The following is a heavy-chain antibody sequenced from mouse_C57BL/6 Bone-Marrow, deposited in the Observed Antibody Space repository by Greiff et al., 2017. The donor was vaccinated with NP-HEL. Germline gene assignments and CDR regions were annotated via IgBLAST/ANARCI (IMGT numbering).Heavy chain of an antibody. J-gene: IGHJ2*01. V-gene: IGHV1-63*01. CDR1: GYTFTNYW. Sequence: VHLVESGAELVRPGTSVTMSCKASGYTFTNYWIGWAKQRPGHGLEWIGDIYPGGGYTNYNEKFKGKATLTADKSSSTAYMQFSSLTSEDSAIYYCARGDYAFDYWGQGTTLTVSS. D-gene: IGHD2-4*01. CDR2: IYPGGGYT. CDR3: ARGDYAFDY.